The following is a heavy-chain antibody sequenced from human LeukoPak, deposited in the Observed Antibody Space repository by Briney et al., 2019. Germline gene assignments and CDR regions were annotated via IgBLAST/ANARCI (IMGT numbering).Heavy chain of an antibody. CDR2: ISSSSSTI. CDR3: ARAGYCSSTSCSYYFDY. J-gene: IGHJ4*02. Sequence: PGGSLRLSCAASGFTFSSYSMNWVRQAPGKGLEWVSYISSSSSTIYYADSVRGRFTISRDNAKNSLYLQMNSLRAEDTAVYYCARAGYCSSTSCSYYFDYWGQGTLVTVSS. CDR1: GFTFSSYS. D-gene: IGHD2-2*01. V-gene: IGHV3-48*01.